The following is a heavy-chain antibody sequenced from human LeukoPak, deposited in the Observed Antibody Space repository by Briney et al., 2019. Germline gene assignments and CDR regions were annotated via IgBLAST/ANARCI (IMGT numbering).Heavy chain of an antibody. D-gene: IGHD2-15*01. CDR2: ISGSGGST. V-gene: IGHV3-23*01. CDR1: GFTFSSYA. CDR3: AKYSPAYCSGGSCLNCFDY. J-gene: IGHJ4*02. Sequence: GGSLRLSCAASGFTFSSYAMSWVRQAPGKGLEWVSAISGSGGSTYYADSVKGRFTISRDNSKNTLYLQMNSPRAEDTAVYYCAKYSPAYCSGGSCLNCFDYWGQGTLVTVSS.